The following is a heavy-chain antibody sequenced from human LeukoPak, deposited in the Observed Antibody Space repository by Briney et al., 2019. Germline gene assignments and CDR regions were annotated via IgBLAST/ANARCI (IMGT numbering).Heavy chain of an antibody. Sequence: SETLSLTCTVSGGSISSSSYYWGWIRQPPGKGLEWIGSIYYSGSTYYNPSLKSRVTISVDTSKNQFSLKLSSVTAADTAVYYCARWSAGTGDYYFDYWGQGTLVTVSS. CDR1: GGSISSSSYY. V-gene: IGHV4-39*01. CDR3: ARWSAGTGDYYFDY. CDR2: IYYSGST. D-gene: IGHD6-13*01. J-gene: IGHJ4*02.